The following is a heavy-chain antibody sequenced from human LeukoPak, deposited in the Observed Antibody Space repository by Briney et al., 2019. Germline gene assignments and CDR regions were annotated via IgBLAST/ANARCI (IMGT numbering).Heavy chain of an antibody. J-gene: IGHJ4*02. CDR3: AKDIRGYSSSWYGFDY. CDR1: GFTFDDYA. CDR2: VSRNSGSI. D-gene: IGHD6-13*01. V-gene: IGHV3-9*01. Sequence: SLRLSCAASGFTFDDYAMHWVRQAPGKGLAWVSCVSRNSGSIGYADSLKGRFTISRDNAKNSLYLQMNSLRAEDTALYYCAKDIRGYSSSWYGFDYWSQGTLVTVSS.